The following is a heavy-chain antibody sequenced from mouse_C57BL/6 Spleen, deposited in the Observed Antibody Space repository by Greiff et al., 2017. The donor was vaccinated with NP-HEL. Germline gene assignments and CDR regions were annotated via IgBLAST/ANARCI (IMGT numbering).Heavy chain of an antibody. V-gene: IGHV1-74*01. D-gene: IGHD1-1*01. CDR3: AITVVALYAMDY. J-gene: IGHJ4*01. Sequence: QVQLQQPGAELVKPGASVKVSCKASGYTFTSYWMHWVKQRPGQGLEWIGRIHPSDSDTNYNQKFKGKATLTVDKYSSPAYMQLSSLTSEDAAVYYCAITVVALYAMDYWGQGTSVTVSS. CDR1: GYTFTSYW. CDR2: IHPSDSDT.